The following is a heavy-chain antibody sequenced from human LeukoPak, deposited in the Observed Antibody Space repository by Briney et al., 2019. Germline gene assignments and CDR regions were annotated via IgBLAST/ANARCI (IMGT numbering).Heavy chain of an antibody. D-gene: IGHD3-22*01. CDR2: IKHSGST. Sequence: SETLSLTCAVYGGSFSGYYWSWSRQPPGKGREWSGEIKHSGSTNYNPSLKSRVTISADTSKKQSSLKLSSVTAAATAVYYCARGRTPYYHDSSGYKYYFDSWGQGTLVTVSS. CDR3: ARGRTPYYHDSSGYKYYFDS. V-gene: IGHV4-34*01. CDR1: GGSFSGYY. J-gene: IGHJ4*02.